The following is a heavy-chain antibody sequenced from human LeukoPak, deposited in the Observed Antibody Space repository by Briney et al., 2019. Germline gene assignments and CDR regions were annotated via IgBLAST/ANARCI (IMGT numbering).Heavy chain of an antibody. CDR1: GFTFRSYA. CDR2: ISYEGGNT. J-gene: IGHJ4*02. D-gene: IGHD3-10*01. V-gene: IGHV3-30*01. Sequence: GGSLRLSCAASGFTFRSYAMHWVRQAPGKGLEWVALISYEGGNTYYADSVKGRFTISRDNSKNTLDLQLNSLRVEDTAVYYCARDSTYYYGSGSSGPHYFDYWGQGTLVTVSS. CDR3: ARDSTYYYGSGSSGPHYFDY.